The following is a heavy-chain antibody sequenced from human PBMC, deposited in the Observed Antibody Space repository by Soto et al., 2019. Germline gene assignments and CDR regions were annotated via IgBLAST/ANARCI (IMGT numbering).Heavy chain of an antibody. CDR3: TREQSDDNYFDP. J-gene: IGHJ5*02. Sequence: SETLSRTCTVSGAALISGGYFYTWVRQPPGKGLEWLGYIYYSGGTNYNPSLKSRVTISLDKSKSQFSLRLISVTAADTAVYYSTREQSDDNYFDPCGQGTLVTVYS. V-gene: IGHV4-61*08. D-gene: IGHD6-19*01. CDR2: IYYSGGT. CDR1: GAALISGGYF.